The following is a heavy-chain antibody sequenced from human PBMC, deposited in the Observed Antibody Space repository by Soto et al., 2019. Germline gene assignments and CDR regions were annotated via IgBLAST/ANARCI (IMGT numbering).Heavy chain of an antibody. D-gene: IGHD1-26*01. CDR3: TTDLISAWADY. CDR1: GFTFSRAW. CDR2: IKGNGDGGTA. J-gene: IGHJ4*02. V-gene: IGHV3-15*07. Sequence: EVQLVESGGGLVKPGGSLRLSCAASGFTFSRAWMNWVRQAPGKGLEWVGRIKGNGDGGTADYAAHVRGRFSISRDDSKNTLYLQMTSLKTEDTAVYYCTTDLISAWADYWGQGSQVTVSS.